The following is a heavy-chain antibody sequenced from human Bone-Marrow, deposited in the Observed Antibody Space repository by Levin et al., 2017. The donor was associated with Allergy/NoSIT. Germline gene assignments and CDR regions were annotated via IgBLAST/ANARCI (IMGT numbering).Heavy chain of an antibody. J-gene: IGHJ6*02. CDR3: ARHYTLDV. Sequence: LSPFSSSTRYSPSFRGQVTISADKSISTAYLQWDSLKASDTATYYCARHYTLDVWGQGTTVTVSS. CDR2: LSPFSSST. V-gene: IGHV5-51*01.